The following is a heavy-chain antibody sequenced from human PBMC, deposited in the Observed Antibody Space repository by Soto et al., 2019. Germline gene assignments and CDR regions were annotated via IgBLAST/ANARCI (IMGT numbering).Heavy chain of an antibody. CDR1: GGSISSSSYY. J-gene: IGHJ4*02. D-gene: IGHD6-19*01. V-gene: IGHV4-39*01. CDR3: AGQVVSGWYTKYYFDY. Sequence: QLQLQESGPGLVKPSETLSLTCTVSGGSISSSSYYWGWIRQPPGKGLEGIGSIYYSGSTYYNPSLKSRVTISVDTIKNQFSLKLSSVTAADTAVYYCAGQVVSGWYTKYYFDYWGQGTLVTVSS. CDR2: IYYSGST.